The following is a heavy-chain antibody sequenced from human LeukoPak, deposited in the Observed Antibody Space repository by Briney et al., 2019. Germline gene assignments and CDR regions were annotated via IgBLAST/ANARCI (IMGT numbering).Heavy chain of an antibody. CDR1: GYTFTSYG. V-gene: IGHV1-18*04. D-gene: IGHD2-15*01. CDR3: ARDSVCSGGSCYSHYFDY. Sequence: ASVKVSCKASGYTFTSYGISWVRQAPGQGLEWTGWISAYNGNTNYAQKLQGRVTMTTDTSTSTAYMELRSLRSDDTAVYYCARDSVCSGGSCYSHYFDYWGQGTLVTVSS. J-gene: IGHJ4*02. CDR2: ISAYNGNT.